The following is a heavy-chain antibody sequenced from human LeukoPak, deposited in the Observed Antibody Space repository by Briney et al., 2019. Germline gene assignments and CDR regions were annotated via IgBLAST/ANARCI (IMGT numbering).Heavy chain of an antibody. D-gene: IGHD1-26*01. J-gene: IGHJ4*02. CDR2: IYYSGSS. Sequence: SETLSLTCSVSGDSISGISYYWGWIRQPPGKWLEWIGKIYYSGSSYNNPSLESGVVISLDTSRNQFSLKLTSVTATDTAVYYCARQGAVGATGFDFWGQGILVTVSS. CDR1: GDSISGISYY. V-gene: IGHV4-39*01. CDR3: ARQGAVGATGFDF.